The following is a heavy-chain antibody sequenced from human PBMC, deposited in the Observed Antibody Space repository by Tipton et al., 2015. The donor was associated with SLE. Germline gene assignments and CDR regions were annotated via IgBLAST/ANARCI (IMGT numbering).Heavy chain of an antibody. CDR1: GGSITTRSYY. CDR3: ARAGGGDSNWFDP. CDR2: ISYSGAT. D-gene: IGHD2-21*01. J-gene: IGHJ5*02. V-gene: IGHV4-39*07. Sequence: TLSLTCIVSGGSITTRSYYWGWIRQPPGKGLEWIASISYSGATYYNPSLKSRVTISVDKSKNQYSLKLSSVTVADTAVYYCARAGGGDSNWFDPWGQGTLVSVAS.